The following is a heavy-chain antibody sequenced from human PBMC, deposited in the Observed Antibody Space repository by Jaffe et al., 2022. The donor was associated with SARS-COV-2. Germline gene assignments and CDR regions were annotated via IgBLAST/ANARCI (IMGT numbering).Heavy chain of an antibody. J-gene: IGHJ6*03. CDR2: IYRSGTT. D-gene: IGHD3-9*01. Sequence: QVQLQESGPGLVEPSETLSLSCTVSGYSISSGYYWGWIRQPPGKGLEWIGSIYRSGTTLCNSSLKSRVTISVDTSKNHFSLKLTSVTAADSAIYYCARIFQRDLVMGYYNFMDVWGKGTTVTVS. CDR1: GYSISSGYY. CDR3: ARIFQRDLVMGYYNFMDV. V-gene: IGHV4-38-2*02.